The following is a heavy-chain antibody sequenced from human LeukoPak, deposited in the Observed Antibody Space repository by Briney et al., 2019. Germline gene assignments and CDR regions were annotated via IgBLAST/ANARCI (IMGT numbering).Heavy chain of an antibody. CDR1: GYSFSTFW. D-gene: IGHD6-13*01. Sequence: GESLKISCKGSGYSFSTFWIAWVRQMPGKGLEWMGIIYPADSDTRYSPSFQGQVIISADKSINTAYLQWSSLKASDTAIYYCARQQYSSSWYYWGQGTLVTVSS. J-gene: IGHJ4*02. CDR2: IYPADSDT. CDR3: ARQQYSSSWYY. V-gene: IGHV5-51*01.